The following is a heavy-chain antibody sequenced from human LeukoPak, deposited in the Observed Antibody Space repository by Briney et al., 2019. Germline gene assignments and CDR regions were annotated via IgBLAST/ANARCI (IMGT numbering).Heavy chain of an antibody. D-gene: IGHD3-10*01. V-gene: IGHV1-46*01. CDR3: AREGFYGRELFPAFDY. J-gene: IGHJ4*02. Sequence: ASVKVSCKASGYTFTSYAMNWVRQAPGQGLEWMGIINPSGSSTSYAQKFQGRVTMTRDTSTSTVNMELSNLRSEDTAVYYCAREGFYGRELFPAFDYWGQGTLVTVSS. CDR2: INPSGSST. CDR1: GYTFTSYA.